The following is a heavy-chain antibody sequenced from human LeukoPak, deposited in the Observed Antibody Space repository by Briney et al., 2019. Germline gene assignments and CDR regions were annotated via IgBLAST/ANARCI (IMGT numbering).Heavy chain of an antibody. J-gene: IGHJ4*02. CDR2: ITVYNNNT. D-gene: IGHD3-16*01. V-gene: IGHV1-18*01. Sequence: ASVKVSCKASGYTFSGYGMAWVRQAPGQGLEGMGWITVYNNNTKYAQKFQDRVTMTTDTSTRIGYMELRSLRSDDTAVYYCARRRYDCYDYWGQGTLVTVSS. CDR1: GYTFSGYG. CDR3: ARRRYDCYDY.